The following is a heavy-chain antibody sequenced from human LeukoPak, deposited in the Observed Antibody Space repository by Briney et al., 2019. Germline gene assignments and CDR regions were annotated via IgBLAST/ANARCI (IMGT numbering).Heavy chain of an antibody. CDR2: IWYDGSNK. Sequence: GGSLRLSCAASGSTFSSYGMHWVRQAPGEGLEWVAVIWYDGSNKYYADSVKGRFTISRDNSKNTLYLQMNSLRAEDTAVYYCARSGGLQKFDYWGQGTLVTVSS. CDR1: GSTFSSYG. D-gene: IGHD4-11*01. V-gene: IGHV3-33*01. J-gene: IGHJ4*02. CDR3: ARSGGLQKFDY.